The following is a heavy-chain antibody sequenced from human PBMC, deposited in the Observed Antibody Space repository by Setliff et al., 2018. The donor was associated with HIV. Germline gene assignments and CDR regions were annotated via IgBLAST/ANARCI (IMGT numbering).Heavy chain of an antibody. J-gene: IGHJ5*02. Sequence: GASVKVSCKASGYTFTSCFMHWVRQAPGQGLEYMGIINPSDGTTDYTQKFQDRVTMTSDTSTSTVYMELRSLRAEDTAVYYCARESGSGWYGWFDPWGQGTLVTVSS. CDR3: ARESGSGWYGWFDP. CDR1: GYTFTSCF. D-gene: IGHD6-19*01. V-gene: IGHV1-46*01. CDR2: INPSDGTT.